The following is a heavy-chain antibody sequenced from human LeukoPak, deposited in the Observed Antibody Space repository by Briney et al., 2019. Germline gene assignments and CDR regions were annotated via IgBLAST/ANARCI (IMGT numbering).Heavy chain of an antibody. CDR2: INHSGST. CDR3: ARTGVYGTALKY. J-gene: IGHJ4*02. Sequence: SETLSLTCAVYGGSFSGYYWSWIRQPPGKGLEWIGEINHSGSTNYNLSLKSRVTISVDTSKNQFSLKLSSVTAADTAVYYCARTGVYGTALKYWGQGTLVTVSS. D-gene: IGHD2-8*01. V-gene: IGHV4-34*01. CDR1: GGSFSGYY.